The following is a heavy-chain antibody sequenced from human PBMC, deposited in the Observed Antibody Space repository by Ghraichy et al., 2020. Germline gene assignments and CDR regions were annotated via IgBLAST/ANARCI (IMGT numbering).Heavy chain of an antibody. CDR1: GFTFSRYW. J-gene: IGHJ4*02. Sequence: GGSLRLSCAASGFTFSRYWMIWVRQPPGKGLEWVANIKQDGSEKYHVDSVRGRFTISRDNAKNSLYLQMNSLRAEDTAMYYCTRGGDQGGDYWGQGTPVTVSS. CDR3: TRGGDQGGDY. D-gene: IGHD2-21*02. V-gene: IGHV3-7*01. CDR2: IKQDGSEK.